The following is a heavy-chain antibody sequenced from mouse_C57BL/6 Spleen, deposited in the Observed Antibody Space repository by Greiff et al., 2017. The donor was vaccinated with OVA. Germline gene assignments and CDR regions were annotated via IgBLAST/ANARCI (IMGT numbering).Heavy chain of an antibody. CDR2: IDPATGGT. Sequence: VQLQQSGAELVRPGASVTLSCKASGYTFTDYEMPWVKQTPVHGLEWIGAIDPATGGTAYNQKFKGKAILTADKSSSTAYMELRSLTSEDSAVDYGTRYSTRRGYFDYWGQGTTLTVSS. J-gene: IGHJ2*01. CDR3: TRYSTRRGYFDY. CDR1: GYTFTDYE. V-gene: IGHV1-15*01. D-gene: IGHD2-5*01.